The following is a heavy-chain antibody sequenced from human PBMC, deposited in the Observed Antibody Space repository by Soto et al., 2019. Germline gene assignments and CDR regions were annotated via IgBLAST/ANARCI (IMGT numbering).Heavy chain of an antibody. Sequence: TLSLTCNVSGDSMTKYYWSWIRQPAGKGLEWIGRIYTSGSTNYNPSLKSRVTMSIDTSNNHFSLNLKSVTAADTAVYYCARTVGAAYYFDFWGQGALVTVSS. V-gene: IGHV4-4*07. CDR2: IYTSGST. CDR3: ARTVGAAYYFDF. D-gene: IGHD1-26*01. J-gene: IGHJ4*02. CDR1: GDSMTKYY.